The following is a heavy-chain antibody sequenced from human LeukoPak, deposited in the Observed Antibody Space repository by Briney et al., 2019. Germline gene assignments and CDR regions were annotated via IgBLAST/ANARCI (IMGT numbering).Heavy chain of an antibody. V-gene: IGHV1-69*05. CDR2: IIPIFGTA. J-gene: IGHJ6*03. CDR3: ARARSDDYYYYYMDV. CDR1: GGTFSSYA. Sequence: GSSVKVSXKASGGTFSSYATSWVRQAPGQGLEWMGGIIPIFGTANYAQKFQDRVTITTDESTSTAYMELSSLRSEDTAVYYCARARSDDYYYYYMDVWGKGTTVTVSS. D-gene: IGHD1-26*01.